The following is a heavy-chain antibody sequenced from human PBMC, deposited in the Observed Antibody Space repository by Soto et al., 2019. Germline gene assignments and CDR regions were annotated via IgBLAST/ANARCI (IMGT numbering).Heavy chain of an antibody. CDR2: INPADSDI. CDR3: TRPQSSGWYDF. D-gene: IGHD3-22*01. Sequence: GESLKISCKGSGYSFITHWIAWVRQMPGEDLEWMGIINPADSDIRYSPSFQGQVTISVDKSINTAYLQWSSLKASDTATYYCTRPQSSGWYDFWGQGTLVTVSS. J-gene: IGHJ5*01. CDR1: GYSFITHW. V-gene: IGHV5-51*01.